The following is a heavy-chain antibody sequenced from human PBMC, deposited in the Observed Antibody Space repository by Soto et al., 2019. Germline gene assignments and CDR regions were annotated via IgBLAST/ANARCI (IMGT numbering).Heavy chain of an antibody. V-gene: IGHV3-33*01. CDR3: AREGVRREKWNDRDTCFDY. J-gene: IGHJ4*02. Sequence: QVQLVESGGGVVQPGRSLRLSCAASGFTFSSYGMHWVRQAPGKGLEWVAVIWYDGSNKYYADSVKGRFTISRDNSKNTMYMQMNSLRAEDTAVYYCAREGVRREKWNDRDTCFDYWGQGTLVTVSS. D-gene: IGHD1-1*01. CDR2: IWYDGSNK. CDR1: GFTFSSYG.